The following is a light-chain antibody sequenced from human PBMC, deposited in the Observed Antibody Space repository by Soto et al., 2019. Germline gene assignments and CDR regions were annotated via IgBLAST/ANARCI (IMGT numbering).Light chain of an antibody. V-gene: IGKV1-6*01. Sequence: IQMTQSPSSLSASVGDRVTITCPSSQENSNYLNWYQQKPGKAPKLLIYAASSLQSGVPSRFSGSGSGTEFTLTISSLQPEDFATYYCLQDHNYPLTFGGGTKVDI. CDR2: AAS. J-gene: IGKJ4*01. CDR3: LQDHNYPLT. CDR1: QENSNY.